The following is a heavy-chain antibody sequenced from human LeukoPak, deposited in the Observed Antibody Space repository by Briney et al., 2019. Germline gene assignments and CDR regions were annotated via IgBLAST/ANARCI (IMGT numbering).Heavy chain of an antibody. Sequence: SETLSLTCAVYGGSFSGYYWSWIRQPPGKGLEWIGEINHSGSTNYNPSLKSRVTISVDTSKNQFSLKLSSVTAADTAVYYCARGRPLSYRIQLWYFDYWGQGTLVTVSS. J-gene: IGHJ4*02. CDR3: ARGRPLSYRIQLWYFDY. CDR2: INHSGST. CDR1: GGSFSGYY. D-gene: IGHD5-18*01. V-gene: IGHV4-34*01.